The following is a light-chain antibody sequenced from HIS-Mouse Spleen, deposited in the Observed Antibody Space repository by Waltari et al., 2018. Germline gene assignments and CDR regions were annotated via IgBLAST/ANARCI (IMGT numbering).Light chain of an antibody. CDR3: VLYMGSGIWV. CDR2: STN. Sequence: QTVVTQEPSFSVSPGGTVTLTCGLSSGSVSPSYSPSWYQQTPGQAPRTLIYSTNTRSSGVPDRFSGSILGNKAALTITGAQADDESDYYCVLYMGSGIWVFGGGTKLTVL. V-gene: IGLV8-61*01. J-gene: IGLJ3*02. CDR1: SGSVSPSYS.